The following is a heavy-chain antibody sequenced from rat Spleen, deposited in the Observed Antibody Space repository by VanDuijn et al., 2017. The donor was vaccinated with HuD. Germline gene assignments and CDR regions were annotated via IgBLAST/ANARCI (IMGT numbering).Heavy chain of an antibody. J-gene: IGHJ2*01. V-gene: IGHV5-29*01. CDR3: ARAGGSRYYFDY. CDR1: GFTFSDYY. Sequence: EVQLVESDGGLVQPGRSLKLSCAASGFTFSDYYMAWVRQAPTKGLEWVATISYDGSSTYYRDSVKGRFTISRDNAKSTLYLQMDSLRSEDTATYYCARAGGSRYYFDYWGQGVMVTVSS. D-gene: IGHD4-4*01. CDR2: ISYDGSST.